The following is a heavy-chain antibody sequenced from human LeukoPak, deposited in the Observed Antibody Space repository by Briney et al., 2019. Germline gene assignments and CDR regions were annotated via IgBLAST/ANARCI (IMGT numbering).Heavy chain of an antibody. J-gene: IGHJ5*02. CDR1: EFTFTAIA. D-gene: IGHD3-22*01. V-gene: IGHV3-23*01. CDR3: ATYYYDSSRRFDP. CDR2: ISGSGGST. Sequence: GGSLRLSCEPSEFTFTAIAMAWVRQSPGKGLEWVSAISGSGGSTFYADSVKGRFTISRDNSKNTLYLQMNSLRAEDTAVYYCATYYYDSSRRFDPWGQGTLVTVSS.